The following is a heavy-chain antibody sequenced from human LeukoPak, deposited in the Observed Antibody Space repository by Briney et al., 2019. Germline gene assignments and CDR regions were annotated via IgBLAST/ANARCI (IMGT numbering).Heavy chain of an antibody. CDR1: GFTFSDYS. J-gene: IGHJ4*02. Sequence: GGSLRLSCAASGFTFSDYSMNWVRQTPGKGLEWVAYIGRRSANIYYADSVKGRFTISRDNAKNSLYLQMNSLRAEDTAVYYCARELNWNLDYWGQGTQVTVSS. D-gene: IGHD1-1*01. V-gene: IGHV3-48*04. CDR2: IGRRSANI. CDR3: ARELNWNLDY.